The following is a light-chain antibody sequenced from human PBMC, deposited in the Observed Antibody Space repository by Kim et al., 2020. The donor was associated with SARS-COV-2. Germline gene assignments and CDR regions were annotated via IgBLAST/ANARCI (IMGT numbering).Light chain of an antibody. J-gene: IGLJ1*01. Sequence: SYELTQPPSVSVSPGQTASITCSGDKLGDKYACWYQQKPGQSPVLVIYQDSKRPSGIPERFSCSNSGNTATLTISGTQAMDEADYYCQAWDSSTYV. CDR2: QDS. CDR3: QAWDSSTYV. CDR1: KLGDKY. V-gene: IGLV3-1*01.